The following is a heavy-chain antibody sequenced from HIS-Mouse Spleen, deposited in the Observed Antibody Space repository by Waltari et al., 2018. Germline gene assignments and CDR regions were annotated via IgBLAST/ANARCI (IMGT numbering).Heavy chain of an antibody. V-gene: IGHV4-34*01. CDR3: ARGALRGSYYWGEYFQH. J-gene: IGHJ1*01. CDR1: GGSFSGYY. Sequence: QVQLQQWGAGLLKPSETLSLTCAVYGGSFSGYYSSWIRQPPGKGLEWIGEINHSGSTNYNPSLKSRVTISVDTSKNQFSLKLSSVTAADTAVYYCARGALRGSYYWGEYFQHWGQGTLVTVSS. D-gene: IGHD1-26*01. CDR2: INHSGST.